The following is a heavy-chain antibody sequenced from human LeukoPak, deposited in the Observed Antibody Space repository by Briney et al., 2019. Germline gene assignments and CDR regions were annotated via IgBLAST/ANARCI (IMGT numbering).Heavy chain of an antibody. CDR2: IYYSGST. Sequence: PSETLSLTCTVSGGSISSYYWGWIRQPPGKGLEWIGSIYYSGSTYYNPSLKSRVTISVDTSKNQFSLKLSSVTAADTAVYYCARHRSGVTYFDYWGQGTLVTVSS. V-gene: IGHV4-39*01. CDR3: ARHRSGVTYFDY. D-gene: IGHD2-21*02. CDR1: GGSISSYY. J-gene: IGHJ4*02.